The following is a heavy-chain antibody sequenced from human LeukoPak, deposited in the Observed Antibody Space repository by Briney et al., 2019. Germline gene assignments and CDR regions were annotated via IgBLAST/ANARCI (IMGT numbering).Heavy chain of an antibody. CDR2: IIPILGIA. D-gene: IGHD3-22*01. J-gene: IGHJ4*02. V-gene: IGHV1-69*04. CDR1: GGTFSSYA. CDR3: ARDEADYYDSSGYYNSEMNY. Sequence: ASVKVSCKASGGTFSSYAISWVRQAPGQGLEWMGRIIPILGIANYAQKFQGRVTITADKSTSTAYMELSSLRSEDTAVYYCARDEADYYDSSGYYNSEMNYWGQGTLVTVSS.